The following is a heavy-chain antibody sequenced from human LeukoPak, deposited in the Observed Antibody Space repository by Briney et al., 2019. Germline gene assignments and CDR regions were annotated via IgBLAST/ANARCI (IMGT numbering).Heavy chain of an antibody. CDR3: ARTAMVTMVRGVTEWFDP. Sequence: GGSLRFSCAASGFTFSSYAMSWVRQAPGKGLECISGFSGSGGSTYYADSVKGRFTISRDNAKDSLYLEMNSLRAEDTAVYYCARTAMVTMVRGVTEWFDPWGQGTLVTVSS. J-gene: IGHJ5*02. CDR2: FSGSGGST. CDR1: GFTFSSYA. V-gene: IGHV3-23*01. D-gene: IGHD3-10*01.